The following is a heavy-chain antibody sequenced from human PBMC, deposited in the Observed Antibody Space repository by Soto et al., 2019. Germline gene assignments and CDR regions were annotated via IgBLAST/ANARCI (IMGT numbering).Heavy chain of an antibody. CDR3: AWESGEKWSYEAY. J-gene: IGHJ4*02. Sequence: QVQLQESGPGRVKPSETLSLTCSVSGGSITDYSWNWIRPSAGKGLEWIGRISATGKNQVNPSLQSRVTMSLDTSKNQFSLKLTSVTAADTAVYYCAWESGEKWSYEAYWGQGTLVTVSS. V-gene: IGHV4-4*07. CDR2: ISATGKN. D-gene: IGHD1-26*01. CDR1: GGSITDYS.